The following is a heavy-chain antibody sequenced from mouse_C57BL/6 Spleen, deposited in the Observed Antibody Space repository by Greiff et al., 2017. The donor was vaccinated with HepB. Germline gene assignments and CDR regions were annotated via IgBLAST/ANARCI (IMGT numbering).Heavy chain of an antibody. J-gene: IGHJ3*01. CDR1: GFTFTDYY. Sequence: EVKVVDSGGGLVQPGGSLSLSCAASGFTFTDYYMSWVRQPPGKALEWLGFIRNKANGYTTEYSASVKGRFTISRDNSQSILYLQMNALRAEDSATYYCARWNYGSFAYWGQGTLVTVSA. D-gene: IGHD1-1*01. CDR2: IRNKANGYTT. CDR3: ARWNYGSFAY. V-gene: IGHV7-3*01.